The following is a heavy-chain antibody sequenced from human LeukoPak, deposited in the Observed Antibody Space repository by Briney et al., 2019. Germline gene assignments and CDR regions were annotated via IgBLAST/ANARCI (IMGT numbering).Heavy chain of an antibody. J-gene: IGHJ6*03. CDR1: GFTFSSYA. CDR3: AKLPEQLAYYYYYMDV. Sequence: GGSLRLSCAASGFTFSSYAMHWVRQAPGKGLEWVAVISYDGSNKYYADSVKGQFTISRDNSKNTLYLQMNSLRAEDTAVYYCAKLPEQLAYYYYYMDVWGKGTTVTVSS. D-gene: IGHD6-13*01. CDR2: ISYDGSNK. V-gene: IGHV3-30-3*02.